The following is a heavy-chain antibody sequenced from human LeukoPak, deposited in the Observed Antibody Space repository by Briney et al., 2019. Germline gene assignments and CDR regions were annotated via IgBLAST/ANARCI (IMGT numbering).Heavy chain of an antibody. CDR3: ATEPLRLRLGDTSTDY. D-gene: IGHD3-16*01. V-gene: IGHV1-18*04. J-gene: IGHJ4*02. Sequence: ASVKVSCKASGYTFTSYGISWVRQAPGQGLEWMGWISAYNGNTNYAQKFQGRVTVTTDTSTSTAYMELRSLRSDDTAVYYCATEPLRLRLGDTSTDYWGQGTLVTVSS. CDR2: ISAYNGNT. CDR1: GYTFTSYG.